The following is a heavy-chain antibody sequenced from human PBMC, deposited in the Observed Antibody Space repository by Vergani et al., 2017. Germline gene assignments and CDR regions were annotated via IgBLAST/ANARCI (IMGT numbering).Heavy chain of an antibody. V-gene: IGHV2-5*01. Sequence: QIPLKESSPTLVKPTQTLTLTCTLSGFSLTTPGVGVAWIRQPPGKALEWLAIIYWNDDVRYRPSLNNILTITKDTAKIQVDLPMTKMDPVDTGTYYCAREGGKAAGYFDLWGPGSLVTVSS. CDR3: AREGGKAAGYFDL. CDR2: IYWNDDV. CDR1: GFSLTTPGVG. J-gene: IGHJ4*02. D-gene: IGHD6-13*01.